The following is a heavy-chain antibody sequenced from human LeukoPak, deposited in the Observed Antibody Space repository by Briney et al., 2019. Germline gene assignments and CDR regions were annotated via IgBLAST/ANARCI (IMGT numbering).Heavy chain of an antibody. V-gene: IGHV3-48*04. CDR2: ISSSSSTI. CDR1: GFTFSSYS. J-gene: IGHJ4*02. CDR3: ARSFGADAIVATEPNY. Sequence: GGSLRLSCAASGFTFSSYSMNWVRQAPGKGLEWVSYISSSSSTIYYADSVKGRFTISRDNAKNSLYLQMNSLRAEDTAVYYCARSFGADAIVATEPNYWGQGTLVTVSS. D-gene: IGHD5-12*01.